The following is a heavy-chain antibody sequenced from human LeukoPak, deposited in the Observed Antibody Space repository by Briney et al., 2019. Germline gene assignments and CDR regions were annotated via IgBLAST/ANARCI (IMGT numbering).Heavy chain of an antibody. CDR2: MNQDGSEI. J-gene: IGHJ6*02. V-gene: IGHV3-7*01. CDR1: GFTFSDCW. Sequence: GGSLRLSCAASGFTFSDCWMRWVRQAPGKGLEGVANMNQDGSEINYVHSMKGRFTISRDNARNSLYLQMNSRRAEDTAVYYCARDGIVIRFGGQDVWGQGTTVTVS. D-gene: IGHD3-16*01. CDR3: ARDGIVIRFGGQDV.